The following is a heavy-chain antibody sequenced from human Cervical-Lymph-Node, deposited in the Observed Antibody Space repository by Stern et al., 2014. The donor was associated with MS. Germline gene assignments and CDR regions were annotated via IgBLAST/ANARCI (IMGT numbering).Heavy chain of an antibody. CDR2: IYPGDSDT. D-gene: IGHD6-19*01. CDR3: ARRRSLAVAGTDDAFDI. J-gene: IGHJ3*02. V-gene: IGHV5-51*01. CDR1: GYSFTSYW. Sequence: EMQLVESGAEVKQAGESLKISCKGSGYSFTSYWIGWVRQMPGKGLEWMGIIYPGDSDTRSRPSFQGQVTIPADKSISTAYLQWSSLKASDTAMYYCARRRSLAVAGTDDAFDIWGQGTMVTVSS.